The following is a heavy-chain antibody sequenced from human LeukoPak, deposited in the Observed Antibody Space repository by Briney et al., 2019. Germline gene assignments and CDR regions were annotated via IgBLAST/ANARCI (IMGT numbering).Heavy chain of an antibody. CDR2: INAYNGNT. CDR1: GYTFTDYG. V-gene: IGHV1-18*01. Sequence: ASVKVSCKASGYTFTDYGISWVRQAPGQGLEWMGWINAYNGNTKFAQKVQGRVTMTTDTSTSTAYMELRSLRSDDTAVYYCARDQSPLNGGYSEGEVFDCWGQGTLVTVSS. J-gene: IGHJ4*02. CDR3: ARDQSPLNGGYSEGEVFDC. D-gene: IGHD5-12*01.